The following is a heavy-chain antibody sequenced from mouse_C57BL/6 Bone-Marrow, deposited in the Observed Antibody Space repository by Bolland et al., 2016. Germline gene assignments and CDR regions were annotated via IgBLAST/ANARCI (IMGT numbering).Heavy chain of an antibody. J-gene: IGHJ4*01. V-gene: IGHV5-2*01. D-gene: IGHD1-1*01. Sequence: NSDGGSTYYPDTMERRFIISRDNTKKTLYLQMSSLRSEDTALYYCARLPTVVATDAMDYWG. CDR2: NSDGGST. CDR3: ARLPTVVATDAMDY.